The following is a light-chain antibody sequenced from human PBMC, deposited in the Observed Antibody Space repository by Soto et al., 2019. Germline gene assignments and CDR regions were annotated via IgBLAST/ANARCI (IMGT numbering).Light chain of an antibody. Sequence: DIQMTQFPPTLSASIGDRVTITCRASQTSSSLAWYQQKPGKAPKLLIYKASTLETGVPSRFSGSGSGTEFTLTISSLQPDDFATYYCQQYDSYSPYTFGQGTRLEIK. CDR2: KAS. J-gene: IGKJ2*01. CDR3: QQYDSYSPYT. CDR1: QTSSS. V-gene: IGKV1-5*03.